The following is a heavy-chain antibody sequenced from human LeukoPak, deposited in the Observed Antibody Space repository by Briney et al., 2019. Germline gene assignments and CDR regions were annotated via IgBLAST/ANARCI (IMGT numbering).Heavy chain of an antibody. Sequence: GGSLRLSCAASGLTFSSYGMHWVRQAPGKGLEWVAVISYDGSNKYYADSVKGRFTISRDNSKNTLYLQMNSLRAEDTAVYYCAKDLARITMVRGVAGYGMDVWGQGTTVAVSS. CDR2: ISYDGSNK. CDR1: GLTFSSYG. J-gene: IGHJ6*02. V-gene: IGHV3-30*18. CDR3: AKDLARITMVRGVAGYGMDV. D-gene: IGHD3-10*01.